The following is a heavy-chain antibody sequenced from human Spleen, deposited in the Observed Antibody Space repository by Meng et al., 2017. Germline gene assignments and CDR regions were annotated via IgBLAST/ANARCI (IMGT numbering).Heavy chain of an antibody. CDR2: VYYSGST. V-gene: IGHV4-61*01. D-gene: IGHD3-9*01. Sequence: GSYYWSWIRQPPGKGLEWIGYVYYSGSTNYNPSLKSRVTISVDTSKDQFSLKLSSVTAADTAVYYCARDLTTGTDYWGQGTLVTVYS. CDR1: GSYY. J-gene: IGHJ4*02. CDR3: ARDLTTGTDY.